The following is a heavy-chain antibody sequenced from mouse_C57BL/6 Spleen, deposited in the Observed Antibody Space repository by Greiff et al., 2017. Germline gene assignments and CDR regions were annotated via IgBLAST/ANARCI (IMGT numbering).Heavy chain of an antibody. CDR2: INPNNGGT. CDR1: GYTFTDYN. V-gene: IGHV1-22*01. Sequence: VQLQQSGPELVKPGASVKMSCKASGYTFTDYNMHWVKQSHGKSLEWIGYINPNNGGTSYNQKFKGKATLTVNKSSSTAYMELRSLTSEDSAVYYCARGRQLRLQDYVMDYWGQGTSVTVSS. CDR3: ARGRQLRLQDYVMDY. J-gene: IGHJ4*01. D-gene: IGHD3-2*02.